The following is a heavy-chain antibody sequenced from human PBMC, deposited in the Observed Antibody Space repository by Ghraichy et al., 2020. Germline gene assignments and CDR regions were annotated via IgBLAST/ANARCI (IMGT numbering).Heavy chain of an antibody. Sequence: LSLTCAASGFTFSSYAMSWVRQAPGKGLEWVSGISGSGDSTDYADSVKGRFTISRDNSKNTLDLQMNSLRGEDTAVYYCAKDLVWLGPHYFDYWGQGILVTVSS. J-gene: IGHJ4*02. CDR1: GFTFSSYA. V-gene: IGHV3-23*01. D-gene: IGHD6-19*01. CDR2: ISGSGDST. CDR3: AKDLVWLGPHYFDY.